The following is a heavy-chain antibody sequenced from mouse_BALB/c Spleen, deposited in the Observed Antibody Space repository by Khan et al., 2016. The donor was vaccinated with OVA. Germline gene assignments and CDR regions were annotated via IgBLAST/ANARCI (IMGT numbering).Heavy chain of an antibody. CDR2: IWAGGST. D-gene: IGHD1-3*01. V-gene: IGHV2-9*02. J-gene: IGHJ2*01. CDR1: GFSLNSYG. Sequence: QVQLKESGPGLVAPSQSLSITCTVSGFSLNSYGVHWVRQPPGKGLEWLGVIWAGGSTNYNSALMSRLRISKDNSKSQVFLKMNSLQTAATALYYCARLEDIWGQGTTLTVSS. CDR3: ARLEDI.